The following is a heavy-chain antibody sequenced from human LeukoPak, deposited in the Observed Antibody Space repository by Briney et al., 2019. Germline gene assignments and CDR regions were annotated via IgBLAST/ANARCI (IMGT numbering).Heavy chain of an antibody. D-gene: IGHD1-1*01. CDR1: GGSISSGSYF. Sequence: SETLSLTCTVSGGSISSGSYFWSRIRQPAGKGLDWIGRISTSGSTNYNPSLKSRVTISVDTSKNQFSLRLSSMTAADTAVYYCARGAGTGTLLYYFDYWGQGTLVTVSS. CDR3: ARGAGTGTLLYYFDY. V-gene: IGHV4-61*02. J-gene: IGHJ4*02. CDR2: ISTSGST.